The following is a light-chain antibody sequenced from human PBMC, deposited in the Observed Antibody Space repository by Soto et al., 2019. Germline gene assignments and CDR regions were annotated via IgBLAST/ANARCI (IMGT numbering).Light chain of an antibody. CDR3: QQYGRSPWT. V-gene: IGKV3-20*01. Sequence: EIVLTQSPGTLSLSPGERATLSCRASQSVSSSYLAWYQQKPGQAPRLFIYAASIRATGIPDRFSGSGSGTDFTLTISSLEPEDFAVYYCQQYGRSPWTFGQGTKVEIK. CDR2: AAS. CDR1: QSVSSSY. J-gene: IGKJ1*01.